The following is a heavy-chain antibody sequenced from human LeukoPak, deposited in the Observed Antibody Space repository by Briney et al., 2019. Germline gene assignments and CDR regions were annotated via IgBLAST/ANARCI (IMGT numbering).Heavy chain of an antibody. J-gene: IGHJ5*02. CDR1: GGTFSSYT. V-gene: IGHV1-69*04. Sequence: SVKVSCKASGGTFSSYTISWVRQAPGQGLEWMGRIIPILGIANYAQKFQGRVTITADKSTSTAYMELSSLRSEDTAVYYCARDLGIAVAGNWFDPWGQGTLVTVPS. D-gene: IGHD6-19*01. CDR2: IIPILGIA. CDR3: ARDLGIAVAGNWFDP.